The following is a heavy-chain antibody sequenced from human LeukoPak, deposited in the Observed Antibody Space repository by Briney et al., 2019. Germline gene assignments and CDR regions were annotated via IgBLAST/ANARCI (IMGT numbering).Heavy chain of an antibody. CDR2: VSGSGGST. D-gene: IGHD5-12*01. Sequence: PGGSLRLSCAASGFTFSSYAMSWLRQAPGKGLEGVAGVSGSGGSTYYADSVKGRFTITRHNSKNMQYVQINTLRPHDTAEHYFSKDLEIVATTTGNWGQGTLVTVSS. CDR1: GFTFSSYA. V-gene: IGHV3-23*01. J-gene: IGHJ4*02. CDR3: SKDLEIVATTTGN.